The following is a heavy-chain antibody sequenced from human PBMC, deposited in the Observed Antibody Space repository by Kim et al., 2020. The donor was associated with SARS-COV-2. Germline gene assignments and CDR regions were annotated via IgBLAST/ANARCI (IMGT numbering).Heavy chain of an antibody. J-gene: IGHJ3*02. D-gene: IGHD1-26*01. CDR3: ARLELLVYAFDI. V-gene: IGHV4-39*01. Sequence: YNPPLKSRVTISVDTSKNQFSLKLSSVPAADTAVYYCARLELLVYAFDIWGQGTMVTVSS.